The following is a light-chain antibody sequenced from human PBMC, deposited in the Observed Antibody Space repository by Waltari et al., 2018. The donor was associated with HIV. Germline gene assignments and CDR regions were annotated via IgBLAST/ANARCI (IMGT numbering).Light chain of an antibody. Sequence: QSALTPPAPVSGSPGQSITISCTGTSSDVGGYNYVSWYQQHPGKAPKLMIYGVNNLPSSVSNPLCGAKAGHTATLTSSGLQAEDEADYYCSSDTSSSTRVLGGGTNLAVL. J-gene: IGLJ3*02. CDR3: SSDTSSSTRV. CDR2: GVN. CDR1: SSDVGGYNY. V-gene: IGLV2-14*01.